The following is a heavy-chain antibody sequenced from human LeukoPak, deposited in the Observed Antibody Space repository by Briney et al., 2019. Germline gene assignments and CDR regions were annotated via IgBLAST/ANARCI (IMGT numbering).Heavy chain of an antibody. CDR3: ARAAQQLVQDWFDP. Sequence: GASVKVSCKASGYTFTSYGISWVRQAPGQGLEWMGWISAYNGNTNYAQKLQGRVTMTTDTSTSTAYMELRSLRSDDTAVCYCARAAQQLVQDWFDPWGQGTLVTVSS. V-gene: IGHV1-18*01. CDR1: GYTFTSYG. CDR2: ISAYNGNT. J-gene: IGHJ5*02. D-gene: IGHD6-13*01.